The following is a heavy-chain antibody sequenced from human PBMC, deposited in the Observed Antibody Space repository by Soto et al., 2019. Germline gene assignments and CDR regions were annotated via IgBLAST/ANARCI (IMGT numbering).Heavy chain of an antibody. V-gene: IGHV3-30-3*01. CDR1: GFTFSSYA. Sequence: QVQLVESGGGVVQPGRSLRLSCAASGFTFSSYAMHWVRQAPGKGLEWVAVISYDGSNKYYADSVKGRFTISRDNSKNPLYLQMTSLRAEDTAVYYCARGLSIYSGSSTPPTYFDYWGQGTLVTVSS. CDR3: ARGLSIYSGSSTPPTYFDY. J-gene: IGHJ4*02. D-gene: IGHD1-26*01. CDR2: ISYDGSNK.